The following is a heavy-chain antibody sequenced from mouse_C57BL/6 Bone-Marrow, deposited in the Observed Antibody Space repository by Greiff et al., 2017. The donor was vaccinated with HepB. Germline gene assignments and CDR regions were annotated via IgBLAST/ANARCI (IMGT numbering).Heavy chain of an antibody. V-gene: IGHV1-64*01. CDR2: INPNSGST. J-gene: IGHJ2*01. CDR1: GYTFTSYW. Sequence: QVQLQQPGAELVKPGASVKLSCKASGYTFTSYWMHWVKQRPGQGLEWIGMINPNSGSTNYNEKFKSKATLTVDKSSSTAYMQLSSLTSEDSAVYYCARWNTTVVEYDFDYGGQGTTLTVSS. D-gene: IGHD1-1*01. CDR3: ARWNTTVVEYDFDY.